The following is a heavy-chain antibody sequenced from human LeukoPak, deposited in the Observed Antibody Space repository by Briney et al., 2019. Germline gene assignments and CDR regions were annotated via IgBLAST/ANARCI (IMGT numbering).Heavy chain of an antibody. D-gene: IGHD5-18*01. CDR3: ARALGYTSGLPFDA. J-gene: IGHJ4*02. CDR2: IYHSGSL. V-gene: IGHV4-31*03. CDR1: GASMSGESYY. Sequence: SQTLSLACTVSGASMSGESYYWSWIRQHPGKGLEWLGFIYHSGSLYYNPSLRSRVSISLDMSRRQFSLSLSSVTAADTAVYYCARALGYTSGLPFDAWGQGALVTVSS.